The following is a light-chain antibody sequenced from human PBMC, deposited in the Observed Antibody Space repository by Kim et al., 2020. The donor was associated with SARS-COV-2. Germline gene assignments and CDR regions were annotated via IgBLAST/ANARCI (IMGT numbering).Light chain of an antibody. CDR1: KLVDKY. J-gene: IGLJ2*01. CDR3: QAWDSSVV. CDR2: QDS. Sequence: VSVSPGQTASITCSGDKLVDKYACWYQQKPGQSPVLVIYQDSKRPSGIPERFSGSNSGNTATLTIGGTQAMDEADYYCQAWDSSVVFGGGTQLTVL. V-gene: IGLV3-1*01.